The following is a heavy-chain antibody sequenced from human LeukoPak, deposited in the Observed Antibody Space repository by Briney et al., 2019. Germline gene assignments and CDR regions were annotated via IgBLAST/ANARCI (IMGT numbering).Heavy chain of an antibody. Sequence: ASVTVSCKASGYTFTGYYMHWVRQAPGQGLEWLGWINPNSGGTTYAQKFQGRVTMTRDTSISTAYMELSRLRSDDTAVYYCARDPGDYALTDYWGQGTLVTVSS. CDR2: INPNSGGT. D-gene: IGHD4-17*01. CDR3: ARDPGDYALTDY. V-gene: IGHV1-2*02. CDR1: GYTFTGYY. J-gene: IGHJ4*02.